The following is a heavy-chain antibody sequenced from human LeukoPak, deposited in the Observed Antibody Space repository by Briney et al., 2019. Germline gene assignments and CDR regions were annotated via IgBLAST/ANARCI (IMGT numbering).Heavy chain of an antibody. D-gene: IGHD5-24*01. CDR2: ISYDGSNK. CDR1: GFTFSSYA. J-gene: IGHJ4*02. Sequence: GGSLRLSCAASGFTFSSYAMHWVRQAPGKGLEWVAVISYDGSNKYYADSVKGRFTISRDNSKNTLYLQMNSLRAEDTAVYYCAKGDGYNWGGDYWGQGTLVTVSS. CDR3: AKGDGYNWGGDY. V-gene: IGHV3-30-3*01.